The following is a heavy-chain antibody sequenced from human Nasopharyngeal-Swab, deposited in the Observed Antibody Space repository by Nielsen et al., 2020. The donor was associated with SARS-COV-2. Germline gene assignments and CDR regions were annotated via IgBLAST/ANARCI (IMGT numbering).Heavy chain of an antibody. Sequence: GESLKISCAASGFTFSSYAMSWVRQAPGKGLEWVSAISGSGGSTYYADSVKGRFTISRDNSKNTLYLQMNSLRAEDTAVHYCAKDLGYCSSTSCRPADAFDIWGQGTMVTVSS. CDR3: AKDLGYCSSTSCRPADAFDI. D-gene: IGHD2-2*01. J-gene: IGHJ3*02. CDR1: GFTFSSYA. CDR2: ISGSGGST. V-gene: IGHV3-23*01.